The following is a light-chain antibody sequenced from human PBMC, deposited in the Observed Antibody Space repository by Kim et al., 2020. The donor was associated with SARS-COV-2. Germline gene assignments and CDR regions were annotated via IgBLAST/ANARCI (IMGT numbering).Light chain of an antibody. CDR2: NND. J-gene: IGLJ3*02. V-gene: IGLV1-51*01. CDR3: GTWDNSLSIGV. Sequence: GQKVAISWSGSVSNIGNNFVSWYQQVPGGVPKLLIYNNDKRPSGIPDRVSASKTGTSATLDITGLQPGDEAVYFCGTWDNSLSIGVFGGGTQLTVL. CDR1: VSNIGNNF.